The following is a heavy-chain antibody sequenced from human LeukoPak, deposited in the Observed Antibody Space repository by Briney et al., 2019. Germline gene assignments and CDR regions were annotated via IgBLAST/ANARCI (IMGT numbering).Heavy chain of an antibody. D-gene: IGHD2-21*01. CDR2: MYYSGDA. V-gene: IGHV4-39*01. J-gene: IGHJ3*02. CDR1: ARSLRSGSYY. Sequence: PSETLSLPCTVSARSLRSGSYYGRWVRQPPGKGREWMWSMYYSGDAYYTPSLKRRVTISVDASKNQLSLKLSSVTAADTAVYYCATIAPGTHASDIGGQGTMVTVSS. CDR3: ATIAPGTHASDI.